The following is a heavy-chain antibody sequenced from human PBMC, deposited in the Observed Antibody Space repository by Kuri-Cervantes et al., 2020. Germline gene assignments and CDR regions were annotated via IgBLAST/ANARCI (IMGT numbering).Heavy chain of an antibody. D-gene: IGHD5-18*01. CDR1: GFTLSSYA. J-gene: IGHJ4*02. CDR2: ISYAGSNK. Sequence: TLSLTCAASGFTLSSYAMHWVRQAPGKGLEWVAFISYAGSNKYYADSVKGRFTISRDHSKNTLYLQMNSLRAEDTAVYYCARDPNTDMGIWGQGTLVTVSS. CDR3: ARDPNTDMGI. V-gene: IGHV3-30-3*01.